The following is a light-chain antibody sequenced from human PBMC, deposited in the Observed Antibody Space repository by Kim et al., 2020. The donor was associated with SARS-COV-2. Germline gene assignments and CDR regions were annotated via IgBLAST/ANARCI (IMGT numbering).Light chain of an antibody. CDR1: HGINNY. J-gene: IGKJ5*01. CDR3: QQYDSYPIT. CDR2: DAS. V-gene: IGKV1-16*01. Sequence: DIQMTQSPSSVSTSVGDRVTITCRASHGINNYLAWFQQKPGKAPKSLIYDASSLQSGVPSRFSGTASGADFALTISSLQPEDSATYYCQQYDSYPITFGQGTRLEIK.